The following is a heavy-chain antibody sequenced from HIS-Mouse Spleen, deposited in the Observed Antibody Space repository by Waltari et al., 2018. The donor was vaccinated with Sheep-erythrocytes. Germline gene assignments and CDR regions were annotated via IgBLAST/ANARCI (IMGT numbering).Heavy chain of an antibody. CDR2: IKQDGREK. V-gene: IGHV3-7*01. J-gene: IGHJ4*02. CDR3: ARTSSSSDYFDY. CDR1: GFTFSSYW. D-gene: IGHD6-6*01. Sequence: EVQLVESGGGLVQPGGSLRLSCAASGFTFSSYWMSWVRQAPGKGLEWVAKIKQDGREKYYVDSVKGRFTISRDNAKNSLYLQMNSLRAEDTAVYYCARTSSSSDYFDYWGQGTLVTVSS.